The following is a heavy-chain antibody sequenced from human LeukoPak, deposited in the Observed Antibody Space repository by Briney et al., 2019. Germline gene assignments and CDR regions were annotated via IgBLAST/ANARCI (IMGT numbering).Heavy chain of an antibody. J-gene: IGHJ4*02. V-gene: IGHV3-64D*09. CDR3: VKDGVYYYDGGVYPH. D-gene: IGHD3-22*01. Sequence: GGSLRLSCSASGFTFSAYAMHWVRQPPGKGLEHVSAISHTGTTTYYPDSVKGRFTIPRDNSKNTLYLQMSSLRAEDSAVYYCVKDGVYYYDGGVYPHWGQGTLVTVSS. CDR1: GFTFSAYA. CDR2: ISHTGTTT.